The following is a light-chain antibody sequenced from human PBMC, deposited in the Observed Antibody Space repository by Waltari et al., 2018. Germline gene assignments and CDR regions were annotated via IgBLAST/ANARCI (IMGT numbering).Light chain of an antibody. CDR3: QHYNGYPLT. V-gene: IGKV1-5*03. CDR2: KAS. J-gene: IGKJ4*01. CDR1: QSTSDC. Sequence: DIQMTQSPSTLSASVGDRVTITCRASQSTSDCLAWYQQKPGKAPNLLIYKASNLESGVPSRFSGSGSGTEFTLTISSLQPDDSATYYCQHYNGYPLTFGGGTKVEIK.